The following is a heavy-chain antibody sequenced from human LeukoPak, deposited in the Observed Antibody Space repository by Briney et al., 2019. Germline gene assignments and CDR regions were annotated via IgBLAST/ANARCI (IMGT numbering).Heavy chain of an antibody. CDR3: ARRYSYGLDY. J-gene: IGHJ4*02. CDR1: GYSFTSYW. Sequence: PGESLQISCKGSGYSFTSYWIGWVRQLPGKGLEWMGIIYPGDSDTRYSPSYQGQVTISADKSISTAYLQRSSLKASDTAMYYCARRYSYGLDYWGQGTLVTVSS. V-gene: IGHV5-51*01. D-gene: IGHD5-18*01. CDR2: IYPGDSDT.